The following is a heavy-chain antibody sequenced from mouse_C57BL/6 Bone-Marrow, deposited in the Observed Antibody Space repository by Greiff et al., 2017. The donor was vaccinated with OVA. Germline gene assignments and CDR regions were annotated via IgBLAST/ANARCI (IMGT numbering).Heavy chain of an antibody. CDR1: GYSITSGYY. D-gene: IGHD1-1*01. CDR3: ARVLYGSSYYFDY. CDR2: ISYDGSN. Sequence: VQLQQSGPGLVKPSQSLSLTCSVTGYSITSGYYWNWIRQFPGNKLEWMGYISYDGSNNYNPSLKNRISITRDTSKNQFFLKLNSVTTEDTATYYCARVLYGSSYYFDYWGQGTTLTVSS. V-gene: IGHV3-6*01. J-gene: IGHJ2*01.